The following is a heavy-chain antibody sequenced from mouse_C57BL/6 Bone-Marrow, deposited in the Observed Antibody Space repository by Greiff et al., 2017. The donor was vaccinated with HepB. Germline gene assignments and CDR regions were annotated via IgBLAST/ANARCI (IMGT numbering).Heavy chain of an antibody. CDR1: GYTFTDYE. CDR3: TRGGYDYGGAMDY. V-gene: IGHV1-15*01. J-gene: IGHJ4*01. CDR2: IDPETGGT. Sequence: QVQLQQSGAELVRPGASVTLSCKASGYTFTDYEMHWVKQTPVHGLEWIGAIDPETGGTAYNQKFKGKAILTADKSSSTAYMELRSLTSEDSAVYYCTRGGYDYGGAMDYWGQGTSVTVSS. D-gene: IGHD2-4*01.